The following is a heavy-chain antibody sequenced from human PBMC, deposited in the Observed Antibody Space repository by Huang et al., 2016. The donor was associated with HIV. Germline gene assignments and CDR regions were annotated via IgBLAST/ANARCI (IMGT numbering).Heavy chain of an antibody. CDR3: VKDRGQQLSPFDS. CDR2: ISASSLI. D-gene: IGHD6-13*01. J-gene: IGHJ4*02. Sequence: EVQLVDSGGGLVKPGGSLRLSCAASGFSLDSFNMFWVRQTTAKARQGIAFISASSLIEYADSVKGRFSISRDNAKNSLYLQMNSLRGEDTAVYYCVKDRGQQLSPFDSWGQGTLVTVSS. CDR1: GFSLDSFN. V-gene: IGHV3-21*01.